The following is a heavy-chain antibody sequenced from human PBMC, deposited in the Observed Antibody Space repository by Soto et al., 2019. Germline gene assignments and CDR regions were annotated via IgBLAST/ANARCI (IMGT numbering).Heavy chain of an antibody. Sequence: QVQLVESGGGVVQPGRSLRLSCAASGFTFSSYGMHWVRQAPGKGLEWVAVIWYDGSNKYYADSVKGRFTISRDNSKNTLYLQMNSLRAEETAVYYCARDRARYSSGWYGYYYGMDVWGQGTTVTVSS. V-gene: IGHV3-33*01. CDR2: IWYDGSNK. J-gene: IGHJ6*02. CDR3: ARDRARYSSGWYGYYYGMDV. D-gene: IGHD6-19*01. CDR1: GFTFSSYG.